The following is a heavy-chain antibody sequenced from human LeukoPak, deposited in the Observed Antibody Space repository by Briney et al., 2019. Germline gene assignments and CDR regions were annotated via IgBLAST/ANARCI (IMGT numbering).Heavy chain of an antibody. V-gene: IGHV4-34*01. CDR2: INPGGTT. Sequence: SETLSLTCAVHGGSFSGYYWAWIRQPPGKGLEWIGEINPGGTTNYHPSLKRRVTISADTSKSQFSLELRSVTAADTAVFYCARAKPTVSTYFDSWGQGSLVTVSS. D-gene: IGHD4-17*01. CDR1: GGSFSGYY. J-gene: IGHJ4*02. CDR3: ARAKPTVSTYFDS.